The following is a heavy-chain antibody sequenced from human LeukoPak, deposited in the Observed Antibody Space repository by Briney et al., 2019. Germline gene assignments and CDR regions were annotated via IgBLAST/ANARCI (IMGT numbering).Heavy chain of an antibody. D-gene: IGHD3-10*01. CDR1: GGTFSSYA. V-gene: IGHV1-69*05. CDR3: ARGGWFGELLSLSH. J-gene: IGHJ4*02. Sequence: SVKVSCKASGGTFSSYAISWVRQAPGQGLEWMGRIIPIFGTANYAQKFQGRVTITTDESTSTAYMELSSLRSEDTAVYYCARGGWFGELLSLSHWGQGTLVTVSS. CDR2: IIPIFGTA.